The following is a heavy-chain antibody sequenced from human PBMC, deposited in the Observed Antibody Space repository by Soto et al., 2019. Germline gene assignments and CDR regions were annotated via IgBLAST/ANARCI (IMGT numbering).Heavy chain of an antibody. V-gene: IGHV1-69*13. CDR3: ARRNYYYDSSNDI. Sequence: ASVKVSCKASGGTFSSYAISWVRQTPGQGLEWMGGIIPIFGTANYAQKFQGRVTITADESTSTAYMELSSLRSEDTAVYYCARRNYYYDSSNDIWGQGTMVTVSS. CDR2: IIPIFGTA. J-gene: IGHJ3*02. CDR1: GGTFSSYA. D-gene: IGHD3-22*01.